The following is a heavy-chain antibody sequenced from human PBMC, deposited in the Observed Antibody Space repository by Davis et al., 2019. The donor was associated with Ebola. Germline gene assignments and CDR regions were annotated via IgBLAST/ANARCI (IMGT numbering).Heavy chain of an antibody. CDR2: INTNTGNP. Sequence: AASVKVSCKASGYTFTSYAMNWVRQAPGQGLEWMGWINTNTGNPTYAQGFTGRFVFSLDTSVSTAYLQISSLKAEDTAVYYCARDITMVRGVIINWFDPWGQGTLVTVSS. V-gene: IGHV7-4-1*02. J-gene: IGHJ5*02. CDR3: ARDITMVRGVIINWFDP. CDR1: GYTFTSYA. D-gene: IGHD3-10*01.